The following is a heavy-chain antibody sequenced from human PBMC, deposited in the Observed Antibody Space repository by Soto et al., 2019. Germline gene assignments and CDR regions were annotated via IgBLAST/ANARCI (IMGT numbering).Heavy chain of an antibody. Sequence: QVQLVQSGAEVKKPGASVKVSCKASGYTFTSYAMHWVRQAPGQRLEWMGWINAGNGNTKYSQNFQGRVTITRDTSASTAYMELSSLRSEDTAVYYCARHRLPYDYVWGTYGFLLDYWGQGTLVTVSS. CDR1: GYTFTSYA. CDR3: ARHRLPYDYVWGTYGFLLDY. CDR2: INAGNGNT. J-gene: IGHJ4*02. V-gene: IGHV1-3*01. D-gene: IGHD3-16*02.